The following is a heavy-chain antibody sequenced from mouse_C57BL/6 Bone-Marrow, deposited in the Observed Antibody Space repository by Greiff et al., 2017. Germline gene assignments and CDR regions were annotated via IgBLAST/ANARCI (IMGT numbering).Heavy chain of an antibody. CDR1: GYTFTSYW. V-gene: IGHV1-59*01. D-gene: IGHD1-1*01. Sequence: VQLQQPGAELVRPGTSVKLSCKASGYTFTSYWMHWVKQRPGQGLEWIGVIDPSDSYTNYNQKFKGKATLTVDTSSSTAYMHSSSLTSEDSAVYYCGRGGFMTAVVATRFGFWGQGTRVTVSA. CDR3: GRGGFMTAVVATRFGF. J-gene: IGHJ3*01. CDR2: IDPSDSYT.